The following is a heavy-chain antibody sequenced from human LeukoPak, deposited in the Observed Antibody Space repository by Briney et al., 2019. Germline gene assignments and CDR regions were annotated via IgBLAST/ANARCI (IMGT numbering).Heavy chain of an antibody. J-gene: IGHJ3*02. D-gene: IGHD2-2*01. CDR1: GFTFSSYS. CDR3: AKGRVPAPNAAFDI. Sequence: PGGSLRLSCAASGFTFSSYSMNWVRQAPGKGLEWVSSISSSSSYIYYADSVKGRFTISRDNSKNKLYLQMNSLRAEDRAVYYCAKGRVPAPNAAFDIWGQGTMVSVSS. CDR2: ISSSSSYI. V-gene: IGHV3-21*04.